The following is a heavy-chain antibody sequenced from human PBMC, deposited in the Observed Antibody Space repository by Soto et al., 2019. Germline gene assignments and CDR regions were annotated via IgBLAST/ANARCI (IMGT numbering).Heavy chain of an antibody. J-gene: IGHJ4*02. D-gene: IGHD3-3*01. CDR3: ARGDFWSGFDY. Sequence: WTWTRQHPGKGLEWIGYIYYSGTTYYNPSLKSRVTISIDTSKNQFSLKLNSVTAADTAVYYCARGDFWSGFDYWGQGTLVTVSS. CDR2: IYYSGTT. V-gene: IGHV4-31*02.